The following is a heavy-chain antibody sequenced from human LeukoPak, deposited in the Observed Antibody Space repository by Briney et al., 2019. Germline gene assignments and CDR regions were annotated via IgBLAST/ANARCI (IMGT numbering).Heavy chain of an antibody. J-gene: IGHJ4*02. Sequence: PSETLSLTCTVSGGSISGYYWSWIRQPPGKGLEWIGFIYYSGSTTYNPSLKSRVTISVDTSKNQFSLKLRSVSAADTAVYFCARQASCGTATCNPFDYWSQGTLVTVSS. D-gene: IGHD2-21*01. V-gene: IGHV4-59*08. CDR1: GGSISGYY. CDR2: IYYSGST. CDR3: ARQASCGTATCNPFDY.